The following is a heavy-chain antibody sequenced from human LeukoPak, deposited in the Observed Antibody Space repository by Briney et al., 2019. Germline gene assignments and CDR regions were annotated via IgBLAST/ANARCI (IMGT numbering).Heavy chain of an antibody. V-gene: IGHV1-3*01. CDR1: GYTFTSYA. Sequence: ASVKVSCKASGYTFTSYAMHWVRQAPGQRLEWMGWINAGNGNTKYSQNFQGRVTTTMDTSANTAYMELISLGSEDTAVYYCARSGYSSGYVAYFDYWGQGTLVTVSS. J-gene: IGHJ4*02. D-gene: IGHD5-18*01. CDR2: INAGNGNT. CDR3: ARSGYSSGYVAYFDY.